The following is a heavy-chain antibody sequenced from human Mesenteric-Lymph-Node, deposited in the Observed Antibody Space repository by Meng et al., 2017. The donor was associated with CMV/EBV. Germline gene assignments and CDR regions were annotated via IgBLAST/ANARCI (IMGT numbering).Heavy chain of an antibody. J-gene: IGHJ3*02. V-gene: IGHV3-30*02. CDR1: GFTFSSYG. D-gene: IGHD3-3*01. CDR2: ISFDGSDK. Sequence: GESLKISCAASGFTFSSYGMHWVRQAPGKGLEWVAFISFDGSDKYSADSVKGRSTISRDNSKNTLSLQLNNLRADDTAVYYCAKEYKIFGVVTHDAFDIWGQGTMVTVSS. CDR3: AKEYKIFGVVTHDAFDI.